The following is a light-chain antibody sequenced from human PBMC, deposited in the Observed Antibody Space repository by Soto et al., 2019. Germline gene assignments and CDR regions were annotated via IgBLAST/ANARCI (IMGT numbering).Light chain of an antibody. V-gene: IGLV1-40*01. Sequence: QSVLTQPPSVSGAPGQRVTISCTGSSSNIGAGHDVHWYQQLPGTAPKLLIFRNNNRPSGVPDRFSGSKSGTSASLAITGLQAEDEADYYCQSYDSSLSAYVFATGTKVTV. J-gene: IGLJ1*01. CDR2: RNN. CDR3: QSYDSSLSAYV. CDR1: SSNIGAGHD.